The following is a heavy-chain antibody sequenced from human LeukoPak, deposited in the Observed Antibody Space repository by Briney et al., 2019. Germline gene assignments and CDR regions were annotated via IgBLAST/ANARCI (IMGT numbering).Heavy chain of an antibody. D-gene: IGHD6-13*01. V-gene: IGHV3-7*01. CDR1: GFTFSSYW. Sequence: PGGSLRLSCAASGFTFSSYWMTWVRQAPGKWLEWVANIKQYGSEKYYVDSAKGRFTISRDNGKKSLYLQMNSLRVEDTAVYYCARGRGNSSSWYWDYWGQGTLVTVSS. J-gene: IGHJ4*02. CDR2: IKQYGSEK. CDR3: ARGRGNSSSWYWDY.